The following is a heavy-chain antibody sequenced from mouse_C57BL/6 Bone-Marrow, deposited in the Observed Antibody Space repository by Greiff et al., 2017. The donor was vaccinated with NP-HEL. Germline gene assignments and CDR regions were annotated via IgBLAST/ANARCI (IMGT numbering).Heavy chain of an antibody. CDR2: INPYNGGT. V-gene: IGHV1-19*01. D-gene: IGHD6-1*01. CDR3: ARAPSLWSNYWYFDV. CDR1: GYTFTDYY. J-gene: IGHJ1*03. Sequence: VQLQQSGPVLVKPGASVKMSCKASGYTFTDYYMNWVKQSHGKSLEWIGVINPYNGGTSYNQKFKGKATLTVDKSSSTAYMALNSLTSEDSAVYYCARAPSLWSNYWYFDVWGTGTTVTVSS.